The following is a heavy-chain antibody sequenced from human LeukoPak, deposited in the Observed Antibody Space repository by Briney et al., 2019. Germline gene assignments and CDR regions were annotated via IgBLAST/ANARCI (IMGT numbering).Heavy chain of an antibody. Sequence: SQTQSLICTVSGGSISIGGYYWSWIRQHPGKGLEWSGYIYYSGSTYYNPSLKSRVTISVDTSKNQFSLKLSSVTAADTAVYYCARESGAFDTCGQGTMVTVSS. CDR2: IYYSGST. CDR3: ARESGAFDT. J-gene: IGHJ3*02. CDR1: GGSISIGGYY. V-gene: IGHV4-31*03. D-gene: IGHD1-26*01.